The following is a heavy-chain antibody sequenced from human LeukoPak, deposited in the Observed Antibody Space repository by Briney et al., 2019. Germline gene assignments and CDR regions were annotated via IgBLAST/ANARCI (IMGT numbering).Heavy chain of an antibody. J-gene: IGHJ4*02. CDR2: ISSSGSTT. CDR3: ARALLGVAGFFDH. Sequence: GGSLRLPCAASGFTFSDYYMSWMRQVPGKGLEWVSYISSSGSTTYYADSVKGRFTVSRDNAKNSLFVQMNSLRAEDTAVYFCARALLGVAGFFDHWGQGTLVTVSS. D-gene: IGHD1-26*01. V-gene: IGHV3-11*01. CDR1: GFTFSDYY.